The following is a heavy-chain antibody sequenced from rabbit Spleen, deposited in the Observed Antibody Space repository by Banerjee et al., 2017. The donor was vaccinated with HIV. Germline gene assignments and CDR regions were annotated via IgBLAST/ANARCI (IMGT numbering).Heavy chain of an antibody. V-gene: IGHV1S7*01. CDR3: ARDGAGGSYFAL. CDR1: GFTLSSYY. D-gene: IGHD8-1*01. Sequence: QLEESAGGLVQPGGSLKLSCKASGFTLSSYYMNWVRQAPGKGLEWIGYIDPVFGITYYANWVNGRFSISRENAQNMVLLQMTSLTAADTATYFCARDGAGGSYFALWGPGTLVTVS. CDR2: IDPVFGIT. J-gene: IGHJ4*01.